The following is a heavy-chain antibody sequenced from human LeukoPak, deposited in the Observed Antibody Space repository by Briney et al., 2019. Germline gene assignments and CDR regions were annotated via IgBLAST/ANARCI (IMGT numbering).Heavy chain of an antibody. V-gene: IGHV3-7*01. J-gene: IGHJ4*02. D-gene: IGHD3-16*01. Sequence: GGSLRLSCAASGFTYGNYWMSWVRQAPGKGLEWVANINQDGREKYYVGSVKGRFTISRDNAKNSVYLQMNSLRVEDTAVYFCARDYIGGWNDHWGQGTLVTVSS. CDR2: INQDGREK. CDR3: ARDYIGGWNDH. CDR1: GFTYGNYW.